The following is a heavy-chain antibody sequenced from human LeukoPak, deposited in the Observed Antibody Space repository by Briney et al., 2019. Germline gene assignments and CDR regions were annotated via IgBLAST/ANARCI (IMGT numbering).Heavy chain of an antibody. J-gene: IGHJ6*03. CDR3: ARDLRGVCYYYYMDV. V-gene: IGHV3-74*01. Sequence: GGSLRLSCAASGFTFSTYWMTWVRQAPGKGLVWVSRINSDGSSTSYADSVRGRFAIFRDNSKNTLYLQMNSLRAEDSAVYYCARDLRGVCYYYYMDVWGKGTTVTISS. CDR1: GFTFSTYW. CDR2: INSDGSST. D-gene: IGHD3-10*01.